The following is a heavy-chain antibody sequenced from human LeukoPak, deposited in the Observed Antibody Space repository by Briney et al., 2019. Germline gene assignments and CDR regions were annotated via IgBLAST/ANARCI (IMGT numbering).Heavy chain of an antibody. CDR3: ARVALMYSSSPLDY. D-gene: IGHD6-6*01. V-gene: IGHV3-30-3*01. J-gene: IGHJ4*02. Sequence: SGGSLRLSCAASGFTFSSYAMHWVRQAPGKGLEWVAVISYDGSNKYYADSVKGRFTISRDNSKNTQYLQMIRLRAEDTAVYYCARVALMYSSSPLDYWGQGTLVTVSS. CDR1: GFTFSSYA. CDR2: ISYDGSNK.